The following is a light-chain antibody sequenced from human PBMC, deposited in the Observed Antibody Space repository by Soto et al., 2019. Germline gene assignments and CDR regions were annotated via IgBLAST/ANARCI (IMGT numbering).Light chain of an antibody. V-gene: IGLV2-14*01. J-gene: IGLJ1*01. Sequence: QSALTQPASVSGSPGQSITISCTGTSGDVGGYNYVSWYQQQPGKAPKFMIYDVSNRPSGVSNRFSGSKSGNTASLTISGLQAEDEADYYCCSYTTSNTCQIVFGTGTKVTVL. CDR1: SGDVGGYNY. CDR2: DVS. CDR3: CSYTTSNTCQIV.